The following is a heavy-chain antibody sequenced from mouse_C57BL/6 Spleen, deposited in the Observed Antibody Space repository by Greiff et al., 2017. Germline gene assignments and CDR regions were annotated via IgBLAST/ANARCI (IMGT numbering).Heavy chain of an antibody. V-gene: IGHV1-55*01. D-gene: IGHD1-1*01. CDR2: IYPGSGST. CDR1: GYTFTSYW. CDR3: ARGTVSAWFAY. J-gene: IGHJ3*01. Sequence: QVQLKQPGAELVKPGASVKMSCKASGYTFTSYWITWVKQRPGQGLEWIGDIYPGSGSTNYNEKFKSKATLTVDISSSTAYMQLSSLTSEDSAVYYCARGTVSAWFAYWGQGTLVTVSA.